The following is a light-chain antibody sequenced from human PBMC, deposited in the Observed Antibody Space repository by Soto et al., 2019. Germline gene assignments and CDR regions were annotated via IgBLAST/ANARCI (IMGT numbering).Light chain of an antibody. Sequence: QSALTQPPSASGSPGQSVTISCTGTSSDVGGYNYVSWYQHHPGKAPKLIIFEVSKRPSGVPDRFSGSKSGNTASLTVSGLQAEDEADYYCSSYAGTKNVVFGGGTKLTVL. V-gene: IGLV2-8*01. CDR1: SSDVGGYNY. CDR2: EVS. CDR3: SSYAGTKNVV. J-gene: IGLJ2*01.